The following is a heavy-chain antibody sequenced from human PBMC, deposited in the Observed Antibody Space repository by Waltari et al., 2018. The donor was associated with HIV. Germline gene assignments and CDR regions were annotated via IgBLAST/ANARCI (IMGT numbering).Heavy chain of an antibody. Sequence: QVQLQQWGAGLLKPSETLSLTCAVYGGSFSGYYWSWIRQPPGKGLEWIGEINHSGSTNCNPSRKSRVTISVDTSKNQFSLKLSSVTAADTAVYYCASWGVVPAFDYWGQGTLVTVSS. CDR3: ASWGVVPAFDY. V-gene: IGHV4-34*01. CDR1: GGSFSGYY. J-gene: IGHJ4*02. D-gene: IGHD2-2*01. CDR2: INHSGST.